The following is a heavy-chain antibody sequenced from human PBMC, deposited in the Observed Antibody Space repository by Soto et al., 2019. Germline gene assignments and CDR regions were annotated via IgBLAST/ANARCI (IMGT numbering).Heavy chain of an antibody. Sequence: SETLSLTCTVSGGSIGSNNYYWAWLRQPTGKGLEWIGEINHSGSTNYNPSLKSRVTISVDTSKNQFSLKLSSVTAADTAVYYCARGRITMVRGVIKRTYYYYGMDVWGQGTTVTVSS. CDR1: GGSIGSNNYY. CDR3: ARGRITMVRGVIKRTYYYYGMDV. CDR2: INHSGST. J-gene: IGHJ6*02. D-gene: IGHD3-10*01. V-gene: IGHV4-39*07.